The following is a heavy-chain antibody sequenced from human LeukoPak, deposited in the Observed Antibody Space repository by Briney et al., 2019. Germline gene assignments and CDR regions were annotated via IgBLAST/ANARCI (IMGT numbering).Heavy chain of an antibody. CDR1: RLTFSSYG. Sequence: GGSLRLSCAASRLTFSSYGMHWVRQAPGTGLVGVSRINSDGSSTSYADSVTGRFTLSQDNAKNTLYLQMNKLRAEDTAVYYCARSLYSWNYGRVDAFDIWGQGTMVTVSS. CDR3: ARSLYSWNYGRVDAFDI. D-gene: IGHD1-7*01. V-gene: IGHV3-74*01. J-gene: IGHJ3*02. CDR2: INSDGSST.